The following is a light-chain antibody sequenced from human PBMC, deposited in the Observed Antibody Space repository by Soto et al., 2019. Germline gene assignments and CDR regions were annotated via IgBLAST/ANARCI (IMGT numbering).Light chain of an antibody. CDR1: SSNIGTNT. V-gene: IGLV1-44*01. CDR3: AAWDARLNGVV. Sequence: QSVLTQPPSTSGTPGQRVTISCSGSSSNIGTNTVNWYQQVPGTAPKLLIYSNDQWPSGVPDRFSGSKSGTSVSLAISGLQSEDEADYFCAAWDARLNGVVFGGGTKLTVL. J-gene: IGLJ3*02. CDR2: SND.